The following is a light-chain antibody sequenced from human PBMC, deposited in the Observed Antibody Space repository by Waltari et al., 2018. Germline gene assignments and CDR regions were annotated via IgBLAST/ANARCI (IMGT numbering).Light chain of an antibody. CDR3: QQYQNWPQT. CDR2: AAS. CDR1: QSISSY. V-gene: IGKV1-39*01. Sequence: DIQMTKSPSSLSASGGDRVTITCRASQSISSYLNWYQQKPGKAPKLLIYAASSLQSGVPSRFSGSGSGTEFALTISSLQSEDSAVYYCQQYQNWPQTFGQGTKLQIK. J-gene: IGKJ2*01.